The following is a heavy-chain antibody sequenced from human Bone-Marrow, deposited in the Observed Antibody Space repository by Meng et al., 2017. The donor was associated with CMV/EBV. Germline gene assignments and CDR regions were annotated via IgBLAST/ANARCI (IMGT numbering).Heavy chain of an antibody. Sequence: SETLSLTCTVSGGSISSYYWSWIRQPPGKGLEWIGYIYYSGSTNYNPSLKNRVTISVDTSKNQFSLKLTPVTAADTAVYYCARDASRGYYYYGMDVWGQGTTITVSS. V-gene: IGHV4-59*01. J-gene: IGHJ6*02. CDR2: IYYSGST. CDR3: ARDASRGYYYYGMDV. CDR1: GGSISSYY.